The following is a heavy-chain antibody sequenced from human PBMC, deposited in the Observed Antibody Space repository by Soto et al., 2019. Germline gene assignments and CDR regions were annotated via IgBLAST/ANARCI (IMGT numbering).Heavy chain of an antibody. CDR2: IHDSGIT. V-gene: IGHV4-59*01. Sequence: SDTLSLTCSFSGGSMRSYYWSWIRQPPGKGLEWIGYIHDSGITDYNPSLKSRATISIDTFRNQISLNLHSVTAADTAVYYCAREYAFSSDYWGQGTVVTVS. CDR1: GGSMRSYY. J-gene: IGHJ4*02. CDR3: AREYAFSSDY. D-gene: IGHD2-2*01.